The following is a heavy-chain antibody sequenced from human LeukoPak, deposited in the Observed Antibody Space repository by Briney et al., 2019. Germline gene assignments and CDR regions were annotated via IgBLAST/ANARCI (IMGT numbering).Heavy chain of an antibody. V-gene: IGHV4-38-2*02. D-gene: IGHD2-15*01. CDR2: IDHSGST. CDR3: ARVNCSGGSCYSGQVNWFDP. Sequence: SETLSLTCTVSGGSISSGYYWGWIRQPPGKGLEWIGSIDHSGSTYYNPSLKSRVTISVDTSKNQFSLKLSSVTAADAAVYYCARVNCSGGSCYSGQVNWFDPWGQGTLVTVSS. J-gene: IGHJ5*02. CDR1: GGSISSGYY.